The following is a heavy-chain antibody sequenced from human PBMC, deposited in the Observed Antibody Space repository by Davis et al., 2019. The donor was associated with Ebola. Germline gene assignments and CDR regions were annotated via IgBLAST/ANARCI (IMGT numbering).Heavy chain of an antibody. CDR1: GFTFTSYR. V-gene: IGHV3-48*02. Sequence: PGGSLRLSCVTSGFTFTSYRFNWIRQTPGKGLEWIAHINTRGDARVYADSVRGRFTISRDDAANSLSLQMDSLKHENTAVYYCVRDYLFAFDSWGQGTPVTVSS. CDR3: VRDYLFAFDS. J-gene: IGHJ4*02. D-gene: IGHD3-10*02. CDR2: INTRGDAR.